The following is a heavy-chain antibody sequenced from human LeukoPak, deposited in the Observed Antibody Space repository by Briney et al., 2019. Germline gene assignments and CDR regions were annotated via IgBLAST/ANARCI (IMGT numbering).Heavy chain of an antibody. CDR3: TTYTD. CDR1: GFTFSNAW. V-gene: IGHV3-15*01. Sequence: PGGSLRLSCAASGFTFSNAWMSWVRQAPGKGLEWVGRIKKNTEGGATDYAAPVKGRFTISRDDSKNMLFLQMNSLKTEDTAVYYCTTYTDWGQGTLVTVSS. J-gene: IGHJ4*02. CDR2: IKKNTEGGAT.